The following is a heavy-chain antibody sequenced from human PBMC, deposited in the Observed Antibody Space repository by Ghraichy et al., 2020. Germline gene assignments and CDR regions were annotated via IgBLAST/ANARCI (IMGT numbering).Heavy chain of an antibody. J-gene: IGHJ4*02. Sequence: SVNVSCKASGGTFSSYAISWVRQAPGQGLEWMGGIIPIFGTANYAQKFQGRVTITADESTSTAYMELSSLRSEDTAVYYCAREEEYSYGSPFDYWGQGTLVTVSS. CDR2: IIPIFGTA. CDR3: AREEEYSYGSPFDY. D-gene: IGHD5-18*01. CDR1: GGTFSSYA. V-gene: IGHV1-69*13.